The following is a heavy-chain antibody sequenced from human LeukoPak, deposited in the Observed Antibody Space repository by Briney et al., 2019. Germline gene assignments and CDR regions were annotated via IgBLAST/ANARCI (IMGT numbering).Heavy chain of an antibody. CDR1: GGSISSYY. CDR3: ARAYDFWSDNWFDP. J-gene: IGHJ5*02. D-gene: IGHD3-3*01. CDR2: IHYSGST. Sequence: PSETMSLTCTVSGGSISSYYWSWIRQPPGKGLEWIGYIHYSGSTNYNPSLKSRVTISVDTSKNQFSLKLSSVTAADTAVYYCARAYDFWSDNWFDPWGQGTLVTVSS. V-gene: IGHV4-59*01.